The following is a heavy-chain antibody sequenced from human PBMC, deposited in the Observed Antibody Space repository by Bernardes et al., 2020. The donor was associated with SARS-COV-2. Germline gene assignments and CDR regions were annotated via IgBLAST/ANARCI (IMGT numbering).Heavy chain of an antibody. CDR2: ISWSGGTI. CDR3: AKGAGSGWLGDYYYGMDV. V-gene: IGHV3-9*01. J-gene: IGHJ6*02. Sequence: GGSLRLSCAASGFTFNAYAMHWVRQAPGKGLEWVSGISWSGGTIDYADFVKGRFTISRDNGKNSLYLQMNSLRAEDTALYYCAKGAGSGWLGDYYYGMDVWGLGTTGTVSS. D-gene: IGHD6-19*01. CDR1: GFTFNAYA.